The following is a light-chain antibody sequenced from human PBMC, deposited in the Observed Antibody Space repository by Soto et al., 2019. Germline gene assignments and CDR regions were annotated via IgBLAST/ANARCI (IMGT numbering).Light chain of an antibody. Sequence: QSVLTQPPSVSGAPGQRVTISCTGSSSNIGAGYDVHWYQQLPGTAPKLLIYGNSNRPSGVPDRFSGSKSGTSASLAITGLQAEDEADYYCQSYDSSLSAKDVVFGGGTTLTVL. CDR3: QSYDSSLSAKDVV. V-gene: IGLV1-40*01. CDR1: SSNIGAGYD. CDR2: GNS. J-gene: IGLJ2*01.